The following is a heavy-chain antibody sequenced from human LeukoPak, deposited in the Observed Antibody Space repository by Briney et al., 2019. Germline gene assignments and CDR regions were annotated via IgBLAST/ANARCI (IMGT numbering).Heavy chain of an antibody. CDR2: ISSSSSYI. J-gene: IGHJ6*04. D-gene: IGHD3-10*02. CDR3: AELGITMIGGV. Sequence: GGSLRLSCAASGFTFSSYWMHWVRQAPGKGLEWVSSISSSSSYIYYADSVKGRFTISRDNAKNSLYLQTNSLRAEDTAVYYCAELGITMIGGVWGKGTTVTISS. V-gene: IGHV3-21*01. CDR1: GFTFSSYW.